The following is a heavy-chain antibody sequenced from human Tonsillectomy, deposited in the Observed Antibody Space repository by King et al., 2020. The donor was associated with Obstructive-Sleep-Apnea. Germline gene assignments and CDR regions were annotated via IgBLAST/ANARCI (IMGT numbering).Heavy chain of an antibody. CDR3: EHTPTVTGIDY. CDR1: GFSLSTSGVG. Sequence: TLKESGPTLVKPTQTLTQTCTFSGFSLSTSGVGVGWIRQPPGKALEWLALIYWDDDKRYSPSLKSRLTITKDTSKNQVVLTMNNIDPVDTATYYCEHTPTVTGIDYWGQGPMVTVSS. V-gene: IGHV2-5*02. D-gene: IGHD4-11*01. J-gene: IGHJ4*02. CDR2: IYWDDDK.